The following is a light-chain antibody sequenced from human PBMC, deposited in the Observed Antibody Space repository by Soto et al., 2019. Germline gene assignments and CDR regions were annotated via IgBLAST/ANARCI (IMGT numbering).Light chain of an antibody. J-gene: IGKJ2*01. CDR2: KAS. Sequence: DIQMTQAPSTLSASVGDRVTITCRASQSITDWLAWYQQKPGKAPKLLIYKASSLEIGVPSRFSGGGSGTEFTLTISRLQPDDFASYYCQHYITYPYTFGQGTKLEIK. CDR1: QSITDW. V-gene: IGKV1-5*03. CDR3: QHYITYPYT.